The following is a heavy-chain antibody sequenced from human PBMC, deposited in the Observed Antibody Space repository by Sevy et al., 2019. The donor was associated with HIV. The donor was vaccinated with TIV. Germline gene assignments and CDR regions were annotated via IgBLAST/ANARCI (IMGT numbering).Heavy chain of an antibody. J-gene: IGHJ4*02. D-gene: IGHD3-10*01. CDR2: MRQDGNEK. Sequence: GGSLRLSCAASGFTFSSYWMTWVRQAPGKGLEWVANMRQDGNEKYYVDSVKGRFTISRDNAKNSLYLQMNSLRAEDTAVYYCARGIYGSGSRLGLGYWGQGTLVTVSP. V-gene: IGHV3-7*01. CDR1: GFTFSSYW. CDR3: ARGIYGSGSRLGLGY.